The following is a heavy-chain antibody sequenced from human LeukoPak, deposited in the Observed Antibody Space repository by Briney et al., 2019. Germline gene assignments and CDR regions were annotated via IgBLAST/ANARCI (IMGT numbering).Heavy chain of an antibody. D-gene: IGHD3-22*01. Sequence: AGSLRLSCAASGFTFSSYWMHCVRQAPGKGLVWVSRINSDGSSTSYADPVKGRFTISRDNAKNTLYLQMNSLRAEDTAVYYCARGLTDYDSSLDYWGQGTLVTVSS. CDR1: GFTFSSYW. CDR3: ARGLTDYDSSLDY. CDR2: INSDGSST. J-gene: IGHJ4*02. V-gene: IGHV3-74*01.